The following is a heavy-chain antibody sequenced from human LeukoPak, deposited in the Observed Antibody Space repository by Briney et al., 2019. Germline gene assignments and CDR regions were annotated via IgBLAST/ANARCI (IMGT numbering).Heavy chain of an antibody. J-gene: IGHJ4*02. V-gene: IGHV3-33*01. CDR3: ARGRGVLVPVDY. D-gene: IGHD2-8*02. CDR2: IWYDGSNK. CDR1: GFTSSSDG. Sequence: GGSLRVSCAASGFTSSSDGMHCVRQAPGKGLEWVTVIWYDGSNKYYADSVKGRFTISRDNSKNTLYLQMNSLRAEDTAVYYCARGRGVLVPVDYWGQGTLVTVPS.